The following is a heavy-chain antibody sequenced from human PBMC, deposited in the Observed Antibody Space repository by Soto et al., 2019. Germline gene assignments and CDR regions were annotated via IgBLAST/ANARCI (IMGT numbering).Heavy chain of an antibody. J-gene: IGHJ6*02. Sequence: GGSLRLSCAASGFTFSSYSMNWVRQAPGKGLEWVSSISSSSYIYYADSVKGRFTISRDNAKNSLYLQMNSLRAEDTAVYYCATWRLGGYGMDVWGQGTTVTVSS. CDR3: ATWRLGGYGMDV. V-gene: IGHV3-21*01. CDR2: ISSSSYI. D-gene: IGHD3-16*01. CDR1: GFTFSSYS.